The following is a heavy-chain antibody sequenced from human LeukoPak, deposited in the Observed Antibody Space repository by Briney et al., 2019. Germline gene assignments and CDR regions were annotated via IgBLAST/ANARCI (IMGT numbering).Heavy chain of an antibody. CDR1: GFTFSSYE. CDR3: AKSIPAIAVAVSARQ. D-gene: IGHD6-19*01. Sequence: GGSLRLSCAASGFTFSSYEMNWVRQAPGKGLEWVSYISSSGSTIYYADSVKGRFTISRDNSKNTLYLQMNSLRAEDTAVYYCAKSIPAIAVAVSARQWGQGTLVTVSS. V-gene: IGHV3-48*03. CDR2: ISSSGSTI. J-gene: IGHJ4*02.